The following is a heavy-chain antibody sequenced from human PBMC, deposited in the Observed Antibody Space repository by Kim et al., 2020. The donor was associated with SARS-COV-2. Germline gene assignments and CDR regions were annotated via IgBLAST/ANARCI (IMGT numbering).Heavy chain of an antibody. CDR1: GGSVSSSRYY. CDR3: ARHADSITVAAQFDY. J-gene: IGHJ4*02. D-gene: IGHD6-19*01. V-gene: IGHV4-39*01. CDR2: IYYSGTT. Sequence: SETLSLTCTVSGGSVSSSRYYWGWVRQPPGKGLEWIGTIYYSGTTYYKPSLKSRVTISLDTSKNQFSLKVHSVTAADTAVYFCARHADSITVAAQFDYWGQGTLVTVSS.